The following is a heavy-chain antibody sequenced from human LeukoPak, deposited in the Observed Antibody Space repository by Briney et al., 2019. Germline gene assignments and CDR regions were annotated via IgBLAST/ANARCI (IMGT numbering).Heavy chain of an antibody. Sequence: ASVKVSCKASGYTFTSYDINWVRQATGQGLEWMGWMNPNSGNTGYAQKFQGRVTMTRNTSISTAYMELSRLRSDDTAVYFCAREMGFGELLFDYWGQGTLVTVSS. CDR3: AREMGFGELLFDY. J-gene: IGHJ4*02. D-gene: IGHD3-10*01. V-gene: IGHV1-8*01. CDR1: GYTFTSYD. CDR2: MNPNSGNT.